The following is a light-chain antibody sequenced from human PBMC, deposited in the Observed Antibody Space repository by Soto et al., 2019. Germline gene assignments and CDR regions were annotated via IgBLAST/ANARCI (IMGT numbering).Light chain of an antibody. Sequence: EIVMTQSPATLSVSPGERGTLPCRASQAVRADVAWYEQKPGQAPRLLIYGASTRATGIPARFSGSVSGTEFTLTISSLQSEDFGVYYCQQYNNCPPWTVGRAMKVEIK. CDR2: GAS. J-gene: IGKJ1*01. CDR3: QQYNNCPPWT. CDR1: QAVRAD. V-gene: IGKV3-15*01.